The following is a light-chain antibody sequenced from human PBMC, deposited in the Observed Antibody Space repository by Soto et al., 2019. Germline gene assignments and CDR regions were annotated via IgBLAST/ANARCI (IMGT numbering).Light chain of an antibody. Sequence: DIQMTQSPPSLSASVGDRVTITCRASQGIGNSLAWYQQKPGTVPKLLSYSASTLQSGVPSRFSGSGSGTDLTLTISSLQPEDVAAYYCQKYNTVPATFGQGTRLEIK. V-gene: IGKV1-27*01. J-gene: IGKJ5*01. CDR2: SAS. CDR3: QKYNTVPAT. CDR1: QGIGNS.